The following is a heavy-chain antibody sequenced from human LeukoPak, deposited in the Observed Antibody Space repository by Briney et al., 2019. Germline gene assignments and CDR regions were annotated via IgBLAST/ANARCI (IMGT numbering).Heavy chain of an antibody. CDR2: ISGSGGSP. D-gene: IGHD2-2*01. CDR3: AKATRGRYCSSTSCYGAYYYYGMDV. CDR1: GFTFSSYA. Sequence: PGGSLRLSCAASGFTFSSYAMSWVRQAPGKGLEWVSAISGSGGSPYYADSVKGRFTISRDNSKNTLYLQMNSLRAEDTAVYYCAKATRGRYCSSTSCYGAYYYYGMDVWGQGTTVTVSS. J-gene: IGHJ6*02. V-gene: IGHV3-23*01.